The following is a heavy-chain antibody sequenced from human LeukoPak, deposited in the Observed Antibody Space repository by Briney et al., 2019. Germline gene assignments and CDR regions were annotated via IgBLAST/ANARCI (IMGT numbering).Heavy chain of an antibody. CDR1: GFIFSSYW. D-gene: IGHD5-18*01. CDR2: ISGSGGST. V-gene: IGHV3-23*01. Sequence: GGSLRLSCAASGFIFSSYWMSWVRQAPGKGLEWVSAISGSGGSTYYADSVKGRFTISRDNSKNTLYLQMNSLRAEDTAVYYCAKDAWIQLCSYWGQGTLVTVSS. CDR3: AKDAWIQLCSY. J-gene: IGHJ4*02.